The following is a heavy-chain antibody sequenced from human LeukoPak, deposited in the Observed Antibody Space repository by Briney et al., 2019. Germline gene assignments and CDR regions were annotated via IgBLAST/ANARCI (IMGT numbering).Heavy chain of an antibody. CDR1: GDSVSTNSAA. V-gene: IGHV6-1*01. D-gene: IGHD3-22*01. CDR2: TYYRSKWYN. CDR3: ARASYYDTSGPLGAFDI. Sequence: SQTLSLTCAISGDSVSTNSAAWNWIRQSPSRGLEWLGRTYYRSKWYNDYAPSVKSRITISPDTSKNQFYLQLKSVTPEDTALYYCARASYYDTSGPLGAFDIWGQGTMVTVSS. J-gene: IGHJ3*02.